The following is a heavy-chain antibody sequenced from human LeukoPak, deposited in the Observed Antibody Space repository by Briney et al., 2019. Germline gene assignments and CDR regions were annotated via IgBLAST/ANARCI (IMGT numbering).Heavy chain of an antibody. V-gene: IGHV4-39*07. CDR2: IYYSGST. Sequence: PSETLSLTCTVSGGSISSSSYYWGWIRQPPGKGLEWIGSIYYSGSTYYNPSLKSRVTISVDTSKNQFSLKLSSVTAADTAVYYCAREDGPPGLMVRGVIIRYNWFDPWGQGTLVTVSS. CDR3: AREDGPPGLMVRGVIIRYNWFDP. D-gene: IGHD3-10*01. CDR1: GGSISSSSYY. J-gene: IGHJ5*02.